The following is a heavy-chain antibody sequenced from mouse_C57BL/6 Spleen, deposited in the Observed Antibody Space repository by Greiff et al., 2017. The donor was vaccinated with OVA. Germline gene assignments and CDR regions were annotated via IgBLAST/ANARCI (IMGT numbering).Heavy chain of an antibody. CDR3: ARSDYDYDVAWFAY. CDR1: GFNINDYY. CDR2: IDPEDGET. Sequence: VQLQQSGAELVKPGASVKLSCTASGFNINDYYMHWVKQRTEQGLEWIGRIDPEDGETKYDPKFQGKATITADTSSNTAYLQLSSLTSEDTAVYYCARSDYDYDVAWFAYWGQGTLVTVSA. D-gene: IGHD2-4*01. J-gene: IGHJ3*01. V-gene: IGHV14-2*01.